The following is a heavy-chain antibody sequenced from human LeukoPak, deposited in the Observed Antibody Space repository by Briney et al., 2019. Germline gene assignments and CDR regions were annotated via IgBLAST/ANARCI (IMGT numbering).Heavy chain of an antibody. Sequence: TSETLSLTCTVSGGSTSRYYWSSIRQPPGKGLEWIGYVYYSGSTNYNPSLKSRVTISVDTSKNQFSLKLSSVTAADTAVYYCVFFIKQKTAYDMDVWGQGTTVTVSS. CDR2: VYYSGST. V-gene: IGHV4-59*08. CDR3: VFFIKQKTAYDMDV. CDR1: GGSTSRYY. D-gene: IGHD3-16*02. J-gene: IGHJ6*02.